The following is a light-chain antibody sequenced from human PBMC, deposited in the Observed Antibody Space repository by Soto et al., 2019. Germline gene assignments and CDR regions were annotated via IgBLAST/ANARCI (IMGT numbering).Light chain of an antibody. CDR2: EDN. V-gene: IGLV6-57*02. Sequence: FLLTQPHSVSESPGKTVTISCTGSSGSIASNYVQWYQQRPGSAPTTVIYEDNQRPSGVPDRFSGSIDSSSNSASLTISGLKTEDEADYYCQSYDSSNHRVFGGGTKVTVL. CDR1: SGSIASNY. J-gene: IGLJ3*02. CDR3: QSYDSSNHRV.